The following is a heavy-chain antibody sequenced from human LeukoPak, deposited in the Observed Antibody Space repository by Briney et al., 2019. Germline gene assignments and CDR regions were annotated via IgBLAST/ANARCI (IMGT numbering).Heavy chain of an antibody. D-gene: IGHD3-16*01. V-gene: IGHV3-21*01. CDR3: AGGQPHDAFDV. Sequence: GGSLRLSCAASGFTFSSYSMNWVRQAPGKGLEWVSSISSSSTYIYYADSVKGRFTISRDNAKNSLYLQMNSLRAEDTAVYYCAGGQPHDAFDVWGQGTMVTVSS. CDR2: ISSSSTYI. CDR1: GFTFSSYS. J-gene: IGHJ3*01.